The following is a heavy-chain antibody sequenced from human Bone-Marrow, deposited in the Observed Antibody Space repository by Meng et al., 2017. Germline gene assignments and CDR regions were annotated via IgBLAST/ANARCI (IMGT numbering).Heavy chain of an antibody. CDR2: INPSSGGT. Sequence: ASVKVSCKASGYTFTSYYMHWVRQAPGQGLEWMGIINPSSGGTTYAQKFQGRVTMTRDSSTSTVYMELSSLRSEDTAVYYCARDSSGWHFYFQYWDQGTLVTVS. J-gene: IGHJ1*01. CDR1: GYTFTSYY. CDR3: ARDSSGWHFYFQY. V-gene: IGHV1-46*01. D-gene: IGHD6-19*01.